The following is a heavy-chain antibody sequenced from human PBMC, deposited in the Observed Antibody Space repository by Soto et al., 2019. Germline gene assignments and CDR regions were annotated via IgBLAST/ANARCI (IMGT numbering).Heavy chain of an antibody. CDR1: GGTFSSYT. CDR3: AILFMTTGFKMDDAFDL. V-gene: IGHV1-69*02. J-gene: IGHJ3*01. D-gene: IGHD3-16*01. CDR2: IIPILGIA. Sequence: QVQLVQSGAEVKKPGSSVKVSCKASGGTFSSYTISWVRQAPGQGLEWMGGIIPILGIANYAQKFQGRVTITSDKSTSTAYMELSSLSSVDTAVYYCAILFMTTGFKMDDAFDLWGQGTMVTVSS.